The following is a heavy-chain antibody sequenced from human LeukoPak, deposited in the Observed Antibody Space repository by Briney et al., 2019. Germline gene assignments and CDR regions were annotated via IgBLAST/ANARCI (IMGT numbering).Heavy chain of an antibody. J-gene: IGHJ4*02. V-gene: IGHV3-33*01. Sequence: SLRLSCAASGFTFSSYGMHWVRQAPGKGLEWVAVIWYDGSNKYYADSVKGRFTISRDNSKNALYLQMNSLRAEDTAVYYCARDFYVGSGSYYIGYWGQGTRVTVSS. CDR2: IWYDGSNK. CDR3: ARDFYVGSGSYYIGY. CDR1: GFTFSSYG. D-gene: IGHD3-10*01.